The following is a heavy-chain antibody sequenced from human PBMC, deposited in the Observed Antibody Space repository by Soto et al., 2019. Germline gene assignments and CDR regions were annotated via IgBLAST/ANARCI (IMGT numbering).Heavy chain of an antibody. J-gene: IGHJ4*02. Sequence: PGGSLRLSCAASGFTVSSYAMTWVRQAPGKGLEWVSAISGSGGSTYYADSVKGRFTMSRDNSKNTLHLQTNSLRAEDTAVYYCAKGVYCSGGSCTFDYWGQGALVTVSS. CDR2: ISGSGGST. CDR1: GFTVSSYA. V-gene: IGHV3-23*01. D-gene: IGHD2-15*01. CDR3: AKGVYCSGGSCTFDY.